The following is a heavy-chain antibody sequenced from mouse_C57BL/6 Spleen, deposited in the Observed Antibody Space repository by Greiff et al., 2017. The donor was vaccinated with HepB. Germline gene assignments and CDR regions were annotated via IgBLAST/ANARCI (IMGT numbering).Heavy chain of an antibody. CDR1: GYTFTSYW. CDR3: ARPFYYYGSSYSPWYFDV. D-gene: IGHD1-1*01. CDR2: IDPSDSYT. J-gene: IGHJ1*03. V-gene: IGHV1-50*01. Sequence: QVQLQQPGAELVKPGASVKLSCKASGYTFTSYWMQWVKQRPGQGLEWIGEIDPSDSYTNYNQKFKGKATLTVDPSSSTAYMQLSSLTSEDSAVYYCARPFYYYGSSYSPWYFDVWGTGTTVTVSS.